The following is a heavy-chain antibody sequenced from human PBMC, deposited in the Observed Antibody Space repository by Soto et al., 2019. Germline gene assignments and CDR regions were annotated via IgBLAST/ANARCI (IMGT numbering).Heavy chain of an antibody. V-gene: IGHV4-34*01. CDR1: GGSFSGYS. J-gene: IGHJ4*02. CDR3: ARDGRAPQKFDS. Sequence: QVQLQQWGAGLLKPSETLSLTCAVYGGSFSGYSWSWIRQPPGKGLEWIGEINHSGSTNCNPSLKSRVTISVDTSKNQFSLKLSSVTAADTAVYYCARDGRAPQKFDSWGQGTLVTVSS. CDR2: INHSGST.